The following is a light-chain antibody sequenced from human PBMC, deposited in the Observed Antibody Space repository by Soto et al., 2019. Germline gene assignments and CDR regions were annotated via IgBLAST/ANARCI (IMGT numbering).Light chain of an antibody. CDR3: PHYGTYT. V-gene: IGKV3-20*01. CDR1: QSVSSSY. J-gene: IGKJ2*01. CDR2: GAS. Sequence: EIVLTQSPGTLSLSPGERATLSCRASQSVSSSYIAWYQQKAGQAPRLLIYGASSGAAGTPDRVSGSGSGTDFTLTINRLEPEDFAVYYCPHYGTYTFGQGTKLEIK.